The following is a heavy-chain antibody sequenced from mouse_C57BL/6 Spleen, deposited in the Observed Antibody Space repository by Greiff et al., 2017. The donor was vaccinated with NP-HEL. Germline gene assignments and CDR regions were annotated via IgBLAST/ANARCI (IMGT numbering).Heavy chain of an antibody. J-gene: IGHJ3*01. CDR3: ARDGNYDYDPFAY. CDR2: ISYDGSN. V-gene: IGHV3-6*01. D-gene: IGHD2-4*01. CDR1: GYSITSGYY. Sequence: DVKLQESGPGLVKPSQSLSLTCSVTGYSITSGYYWNWIRQFPGNKLEWMGYISYDGSNNYNPSLKNRISITRDTSKNQFFLKLNSVTTEDTATYYCARDGNYDYDPFAYWGQGTLVTVSA.